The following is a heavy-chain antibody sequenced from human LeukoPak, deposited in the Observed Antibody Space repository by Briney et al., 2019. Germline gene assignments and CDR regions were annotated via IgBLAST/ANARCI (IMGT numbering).Heavy chain of an antibody. D-gene: IGHD2-2*01. CDR2: INPNSGGT. CDR3: AREVKYQLLSSNWFDP. CDR1: GYTFTGYC. V-gene: IGHV1-2*02. Sequence: ASVKVSCKASGYTFTGYCMHWVRQAPGQGLERMGWINPNSGGTNYAQKFQGRVTMTRDTSISTAYMELSRLRSDDTAVYYCAREVKYQLLSSNWFDPWGQGTLVTVSS. J-gene: IGHJ5*02.